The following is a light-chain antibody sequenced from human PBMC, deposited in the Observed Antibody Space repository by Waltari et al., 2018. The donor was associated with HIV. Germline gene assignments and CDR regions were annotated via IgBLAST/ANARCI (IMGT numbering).Light chain of an antibody. J-gene: IGKJ4*01. V-gene: IGKV1-33*01. CDR2: DAS. Sequence: DIQMTQSQSSLSASVGDRVTITCQASQDLSNYLNWYQQKPGKAPKLLIYDASNLETGVPSRFSGSGSGTDFTFTISSLQPEDIATYYCQQYDNLPFFGGGTKVEIK. CDR3: QQYDNLPF. CDR1: QDLSNY.